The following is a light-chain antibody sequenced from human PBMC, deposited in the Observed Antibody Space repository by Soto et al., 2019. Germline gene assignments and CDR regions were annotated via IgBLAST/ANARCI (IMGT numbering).Light chain of an antibody. CDR1: QGIINY. CDR3: QKYNSAPLS. Sequence: DIQMTQSPSSRSASVGDRVTITCRASQGIINYLAWYQQKPGKAPKLLIYAASTLQSGVTSRFSGSGSGTDFTLTISGLQPEDVATYYCQKYNSAPLSFGGGTKVDIK. J-gene: IGKJ4*01. CDR2: AAS. V-gene: IGKV1-27*01.